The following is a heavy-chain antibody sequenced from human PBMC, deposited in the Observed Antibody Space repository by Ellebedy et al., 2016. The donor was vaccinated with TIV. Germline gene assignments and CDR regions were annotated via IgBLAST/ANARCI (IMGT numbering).Heavy chain of an antibody. CDR2: ISNTGNRT. Sequence: GESLKISCAASGFTFNSYAMSWVRQAPGKGLEWVSTISNTGNRTYYADSVEGRFIISRDNSKRTLYLQMKSLRAEDTAVYYCAKGRGGGSDSSAPRYYFDYWGLGTLVTVSS. D-gene: IGHD3-22*01. J-gene: IGHJ4*02. CDR3: AKGRGGGSDSSAPRYYFDY. V-gene: IGHV3-23*01. CDR1: GFTFNSYA.